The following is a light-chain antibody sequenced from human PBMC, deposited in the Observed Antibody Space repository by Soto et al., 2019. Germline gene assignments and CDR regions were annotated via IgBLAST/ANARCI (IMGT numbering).Light chain of an antibody. J-gene: IGLJ2*01. Sequence: QSALTQPASVSGSPGQSITISCTGTSSNVGSYDLVSWYQQHPGEAPKLMIYEGTKRPSGVSNRFSGSESANTASLTISGLQPEDAADYYCCSYAGSDTMIFGGGTKVTVL. CDR3: CSYAGSDTMI. V-gene: IGLV2-23*01. CDR1: SSNVGSYDL. CDR2: EGT.